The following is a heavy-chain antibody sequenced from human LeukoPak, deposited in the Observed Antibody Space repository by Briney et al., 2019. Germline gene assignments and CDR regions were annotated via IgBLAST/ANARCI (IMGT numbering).Heavy chain of an antibody. CDR2: IKQDGSEK. D-gene: IGHD3-10*01. CDR1: GFTFSSYW. Sequence: GGSLRLSCAASGFTFSSYWMSWVRQAPGKGLEWVANIKQDGSEKYYVDSVKGRFTISRDNAKNSLYLQMNSLRAEDTAVYYCARDSSNYYGSGSFSPSPDYWGQGTLVTVSS. V-gene: IGHV3-7*01. J-gene: IGHJ4*02. CDR3: ARDSSNYYGSGSFSPSPDY.